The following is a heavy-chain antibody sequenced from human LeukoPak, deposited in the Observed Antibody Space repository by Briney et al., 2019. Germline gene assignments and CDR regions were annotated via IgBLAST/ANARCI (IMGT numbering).Heavy chain of an antibody. Sequence: PGGSLRLSCAASGFTFSTYTMNWVRQAPGKGLEWVSYISTSGTTIYHADSVKGRFTISRDSARNSLFLQMNSLRDEDTAVYYCVRGSYGHDFWGQGTLVTVSS. CDR1: GFTFSTYT. D-gene: IGHD5-18*01. J-gene: IGHJ4*02. CDR2: ISTSGTTI. CDR3: VRGSYGHDF. V-gene: IGHV3-48*02.